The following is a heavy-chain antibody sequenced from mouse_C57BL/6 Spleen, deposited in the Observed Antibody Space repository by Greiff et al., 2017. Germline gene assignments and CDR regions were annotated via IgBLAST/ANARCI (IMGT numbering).Heavy chain of an antibody. V-gene: IGHV2-2*01. CDR1: GFSLTSYG. CDR3: ARNRYYYGSSYYFDY. CDR2: IWSGGST. J-gene: IGHJ2*01. D-gene: IGHD1-1*01. Sequence: VMLVESGPGLVQPSQSLSITCTVSGFSLTSYGVHWVRQSPGKGLEWLGVIWSGGSTDYNAAFISRLSISKDNSKSQVFFKMNSLQADDTAIYYCARNRYYYGSSYYFDYWGQGTTLTVSS.